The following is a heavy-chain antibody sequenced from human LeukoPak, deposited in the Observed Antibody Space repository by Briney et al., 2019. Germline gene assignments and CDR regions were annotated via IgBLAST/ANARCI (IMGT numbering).Heavy chain of an antibody. Sequence: SVNVSCKASRGTFSSYAISWVRHAPGQGLEWMGRIIPIFGIANYAQKFQGRVTITADKSTSTAYMELSSLRSEDTAVYYCASWFRYCSGGSCYNGMDVWGQGTTVTVSS. D-gene: IGHD2-15*01. CDR2: IIPIFGIA. CDR1: RGTFSSYA. V-gene: IGHV1-69*04. CDR3: ASWFRYCSGGSCYNGMDV. J-gene: IGHJ6*02.